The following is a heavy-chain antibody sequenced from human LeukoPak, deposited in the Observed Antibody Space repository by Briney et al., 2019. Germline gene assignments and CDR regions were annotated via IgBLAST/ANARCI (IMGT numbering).Heavy chain of an antibody. Sequence: GGSLRLSCAASGFTFSSYAMTWVRQAPGKGLEWASTISGRGDSTYYADSVKGRFTISRDSSKNTLYLQMNSLRAEDTAVYYCAKGRYNWNQYYFDYWGQGTLVTVSS. CDR1: GFTFSSYA. J-gene: IGHJ4*02. V-gene: IGHV3-23*01. CDR3: AKGRYNWNQYYFDY. CDR2: ISGRGDST. D-gene: IGHD1-1*01.